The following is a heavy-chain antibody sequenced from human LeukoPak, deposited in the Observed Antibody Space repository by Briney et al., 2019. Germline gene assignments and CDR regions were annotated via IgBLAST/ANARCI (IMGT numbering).Heavy chain of an antibody. CDR1: GFTFTDYS. CDR3: ARATRSFDY. CDR2: ISSTSGTI. V-gene: IGHV3-48*01. J-gene: IGHJ4*02. Sequence: GGSLRRSCAASGFTFTDYSMNWVRQAPGKGLEWVSYISSTSGTIYYADSVQGRFFISRDNAWDSLYLHMNSLRADDTAVYYCARATRSFDYWGRGTLVTVSS.